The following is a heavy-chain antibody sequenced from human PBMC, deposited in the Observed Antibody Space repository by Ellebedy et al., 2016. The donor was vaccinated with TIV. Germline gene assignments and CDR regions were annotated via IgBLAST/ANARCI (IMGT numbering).Heavy chain of an antibody. V-gene: IGHV3-33*01. D-gene: IGHD6-19*01. CDR3: ARDQGSGWGAFDY. J-gene: IGHJ4*02. CDR2: IWYDGSNK. Sequence: PGGSLTLSCAASGFTFSSYGMHWVRQAPGKGLEWVAVIWYDGSNKYYADSVKVRFTISRDNSKNTLYLQMKSLRAEDTDVYYCARDQGSGWGAFDYWGQGTLVTVSS. CDR1: GFTFSSYG.